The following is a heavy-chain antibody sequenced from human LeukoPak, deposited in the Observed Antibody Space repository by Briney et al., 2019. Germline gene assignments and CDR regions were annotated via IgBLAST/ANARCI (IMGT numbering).Heavy chain of an antibody. CDR1: GFTFSDYN. CDR2: IRSGGTDI. Sequence: GGSLRLSCAASGFTFSDYNVSWIGQSPGKGLEWVSYIRSGGTDIFYADSVKGRFTISRDNAKNSLYLQMNSLGAEDTAVYYCARRIAEAGSRAFDIWGQGTMVTVSS. V-gene: IGHV3-11*01. CDR3: ARRIAEAGSRAFDI. J-gene: IGHJ3*02. D-gene: IGHD6-13*01.